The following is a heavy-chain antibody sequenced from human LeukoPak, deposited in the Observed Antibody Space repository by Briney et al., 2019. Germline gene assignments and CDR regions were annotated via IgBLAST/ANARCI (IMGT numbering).Heavy chain of an antibody. J-gene: IGHJ4*02. CDR1: GGSIISYY. V-gene: IGHV4-59*01. D-gene: IGHD6-13*01. CDR3: ARAEGRAATGLDS. CDR2: IYYSGST. Sequence: SETLSLTCSVSGGSIISYYWSWIRQPPEKGLELIGYIYYSGSTNYNPSLKSRVTISVDTSKNQFSLRLTSVTAADTAVYYCARAEGRAATGLDSWGQGTLVTVSS.